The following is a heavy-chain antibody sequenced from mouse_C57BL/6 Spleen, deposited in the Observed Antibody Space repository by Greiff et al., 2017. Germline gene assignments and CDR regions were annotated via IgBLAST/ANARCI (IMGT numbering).Heavy chain of an antibody. CDR1: GFSLTSYG. CDR2: IWGDGST. D-gene: IGHD2-4*01. Sequence: VQVVESGPGLVAPSQSLSITCTVSGFSLTSYGVSWVRQPPGKGLEWRGVIWGDGSTNSHSALISRLSISKANSKSQVFLKLNSLQTDDTASYYCATIYYYYDVKEYYAMDDWGQGTSVTVSS. CDR3: ATIYYYYDVKEYYAMDD. V-gene: IGHV2-3*01. J-gene: IGHJ4*01.